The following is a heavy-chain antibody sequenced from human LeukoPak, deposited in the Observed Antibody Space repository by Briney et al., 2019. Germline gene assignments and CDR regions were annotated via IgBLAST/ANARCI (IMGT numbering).Heavy chain of an antibody. V-gene: IGHV4-34*01. Sequence: SETLSLTCAVYGGSFSGYYWSWIRQPPGKGLEWIGEINHSGSTNYNPSLKSRVTISVDTSKNQFSLKLSSVTAADTAVYYCARAYYDFWSGYASYYYYGMDVWGQGTTVTVSS. CDR1: GGSFSGYY. CDR2: INHSGST. D-gene: IGHD3-3*01. J-gene: IGHJ6*02. CDR3: ARAYYDFWSGYASYYYYGMDV.